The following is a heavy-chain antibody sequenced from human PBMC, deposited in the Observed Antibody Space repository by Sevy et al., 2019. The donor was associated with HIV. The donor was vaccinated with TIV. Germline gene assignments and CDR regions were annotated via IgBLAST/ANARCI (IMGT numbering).Heavy chain of an antibody. V-gene: IGHV3-48*03. Sequence: GGSLRLSCAASGFTFSSYEMNWVRQAPGKRLEWVSYISSSGSTIYYADSVKGRFTISRDNAKNSLYLQMNSLRAEDTAVYYCARETYYDFWSGYYTDYYYYGMDVWGQGTTVTVSS. J-gene: IGHJ6*02. D-gene: IGHD3-3*01. CDR1: GFTFSSYE. CDR3: ARETYYDFWSGYYTDYYYYGMDV. CDR2: ISSSGSTI.